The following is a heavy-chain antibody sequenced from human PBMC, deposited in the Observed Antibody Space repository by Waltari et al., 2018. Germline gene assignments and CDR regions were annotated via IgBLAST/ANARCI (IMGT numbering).Heavy chain of an antibody. V-gene: IGHV3-74*01. CDR2: INSDGSDT. J-gene: IGHJ3*02. CDR1: GFAFSRCW. Sequence: EGQLVESGGGLVQPGGYLKLSCAASGFAFSRCWMHWVRQVPGQGLVWVSRINSDGSDTSYADSVRGRFTVSRDNAKNMVYLQMKSLRAEDTAIYYCTRDSPSWIWGQGTMVSVSS. CDR3: TRDSPSWI.